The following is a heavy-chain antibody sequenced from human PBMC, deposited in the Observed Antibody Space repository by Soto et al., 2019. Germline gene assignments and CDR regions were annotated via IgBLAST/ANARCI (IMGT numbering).Heavy chain of an antibody. V-gene: IGHV3-23*01. CDR2: ISGSGGST. J-gene: IGHJ4*02. CDR1: GFTFSSYA. D-gene: IGHD6-13*01. Sequence: GGSLRLSXAASGFTFSSYAMSWVRQAPGKGLEWVSAISGSGGSTYYADSVKGRFTISRDNSKNTLYLQMNSLRAEDTAVYYCAKENGYSSSWFEFDYWGQGTLVTVSS. CDR3: AKENGYSSSWFEFDY.